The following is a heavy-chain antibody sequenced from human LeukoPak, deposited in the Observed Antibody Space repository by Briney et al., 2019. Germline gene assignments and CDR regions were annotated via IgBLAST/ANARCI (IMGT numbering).Heavy chain of an antibody. CDR3: ARGRGVEMEWFLDYFDY. V-gene: IGHV7-4-1*02. D-gene: IGHD3-3*01. CDR2: INTNTGNP. J-gene: IGHJ4*02. CDR1: GYTFTSYA. Sequence: ASVKVSCKASGYTFTSYAMNWVRQAPGQGLEWMGWINTNTGNPTYAQGFTGRFVFSLDTSVSTVYLQISSLKAEDTAVYYCARGRGVEMEWFLDYFDYWGQGTLVTVSS.